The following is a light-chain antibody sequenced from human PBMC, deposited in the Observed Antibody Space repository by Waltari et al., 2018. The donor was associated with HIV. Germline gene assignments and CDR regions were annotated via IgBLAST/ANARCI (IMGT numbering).Light chain of an antibody. CDR1: TATNNARDD. V-gene: IGLV1-47*01. J-gene: IGLJ1*01. CDR2: QTD. CDR3: AAWDDSLSGYV. Sequence: QPVLSQPPPASGTPGQRLTISRSASTATNNARDDLRCFRQVPGAAPRLLMYQTDQRPSWVTDRFSGSKSGTSASLVISGLRSEDEAHYYCAAWDDSLSGYVFGTGTKVIVL.